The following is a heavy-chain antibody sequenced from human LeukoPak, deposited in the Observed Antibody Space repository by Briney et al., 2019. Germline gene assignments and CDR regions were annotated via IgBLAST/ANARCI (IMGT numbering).Heavy chain of an antibody. CDR1: GYTFTSYG. V-gene: IGHV1-18*01. CDR2: ISAYNGNT. CDR3: ASSPWGGDIFDY. J-gene: IGHJ4*02. D-gene: IGHD2-21*02. Sequence: ASVKVSCKASGYTFTSYGISWVRRAPGQGLEWMGWISAYNGNTNYAQKLQGRVTMTTDTSTSTAYMELRSLRSDDAAVCYCASSPWGGDIFDYWGQGTLVTVSS.